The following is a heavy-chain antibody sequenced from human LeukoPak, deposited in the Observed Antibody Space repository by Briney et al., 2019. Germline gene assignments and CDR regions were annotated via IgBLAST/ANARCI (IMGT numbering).Heavy chain of an antibody. V-gene: IGHV3-13*01. D-gene: IGHD2-2*01. J-gene: IGHJ5*02. CDR3: ARDLNIVVVPAARGYNWFDP. Sequence: SGGSLRLSCAASGFNFSSYDMHWVRQATGKGLEWVSAIGTAGDTYYPGSVKGRFTISRDNAKNSLYLQMNSLRAEDTAVYYCARDLNIVVVPAARGYNWFDPWGQGTLVTVSS. CDR1: GFNFSSYD. CDR2: IGTAGDT.